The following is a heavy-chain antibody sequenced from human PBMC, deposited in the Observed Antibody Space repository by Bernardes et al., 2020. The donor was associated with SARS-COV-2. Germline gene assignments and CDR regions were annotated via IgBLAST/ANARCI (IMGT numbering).Heavy chain of an antibody. CDR1: GFTLSNYD. Sequence: GGSLRLSCTASGFTLSNYDMQWVRQAPGKGLEWVAAIWDDGSNKYYGDSVQGRFSISRDNSKNTLFLQMNSLRVDDTAVYYCGRVLEHYDDIGGTYRSSDPFDFWGRGIPVTVSS. D-gene: IGHD3-16*02. V-gene: IGHV3-33*01. CDR2: IWDDGSNK. CDR3: GRVLEHYDDIGGTYRSSDPFDF. J-gene: IGHJ4*02.